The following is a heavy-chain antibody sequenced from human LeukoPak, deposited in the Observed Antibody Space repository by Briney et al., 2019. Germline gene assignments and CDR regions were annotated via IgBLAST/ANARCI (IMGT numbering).Heavy chain of an antibody. D-gene: IGHD6-19*01. Sequence: PGGSLRLSCAASGFTFSSYWMSWVRQAPGKGLEWVANIKQDGSEKYYVDSVKGRFTTSRDNAKNSLYLQMNSLRAEDTAVYYCARDRIAVAGTGHYYYYGMDVWGQGTTVTVSS. J-gene: IGHJ6*02. CDR2: IKQDGSEK. CDR3: ARDRIAVAGTGHYYYYGMDV. CDR1: GFTFSSYW. V-gene: IGHV3-7*03.